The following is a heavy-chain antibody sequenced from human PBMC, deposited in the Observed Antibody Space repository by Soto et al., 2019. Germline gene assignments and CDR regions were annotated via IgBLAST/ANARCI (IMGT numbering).Heavy chain of an antibody. Sequence: GGSLRLSCAASGFTFDDYAMHWVRQAPGKGLEWVSGISWNSGSIGYADSVKGRFTISRDNAKNSLYLQMNSLRAEDTALYYCAKGYDFWSGYYSWFDPWGQGTLVTVSS. CDR2: ISWNSGSI. V-gene: IGHV3-9*01. CDR3: AKGYDFWSGYYSWFDP. J-gene: IGHJ5*02. CDR1: GFTFDDYA. D-gene: IGHD3-3*01.